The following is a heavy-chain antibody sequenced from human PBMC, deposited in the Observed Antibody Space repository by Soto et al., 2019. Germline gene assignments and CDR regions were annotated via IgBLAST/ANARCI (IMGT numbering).Heavy chain of an antibody. CDR1: GFTFSSYW. D-gene: IGHD3-22*01. Sequence: GSLRLSCAASGFTFSSYWMSWVRQAPGQGLEWVANIKQDGSEKCYVDSVKGRFTISRDNAKNSLYLQMNSLRAEDTAVYYCVKPPRYYSDSTTYYSGWGRGTLVTVSS. J-gene: IGHJ4*02. V-gene: IGHV3-7*01. CDR3: VKPPRYYSDSTTYYSG. CDR2: IKQDGSEK.